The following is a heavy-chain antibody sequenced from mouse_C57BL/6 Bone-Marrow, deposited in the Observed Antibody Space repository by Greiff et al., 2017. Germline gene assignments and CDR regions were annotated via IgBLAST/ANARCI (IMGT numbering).Heavy chain of an antibody. CDR3: PRGNIGELLLNLWYFDV. Sequence: QVQLKESGAELARPGASVKLSCKASGYTFTSYGISWVKQRTGQGLEWIGEIYPRSGNTYYNEKFKGKATLTADKSSSTAYMELRSLPSEDSAVYFGPRGNIGELLLNLWYFDVWGTGTTVTVSS. D-gene: IGHD1-1*01. J-gene: IGHJ1*03. CDR2: IYPRSGNT. V-gene: IGHV1-81*01. CDR1: GYTFTSYG.